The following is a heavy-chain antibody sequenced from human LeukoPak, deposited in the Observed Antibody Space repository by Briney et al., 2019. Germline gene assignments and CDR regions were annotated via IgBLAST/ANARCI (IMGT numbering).Heavy chain of an antibody. CDR3: ARDDSSWRNWFDS. D-gene: IGHD3-22*01. CDR2: ISCDGRKK. CDR1: GFTFSSHP. J-gene: IGHJ5*01. V-gene: IGHV3-30*04. Sequence: GRSLRLSCAASGFTFSSHPMHWVRQAPGKGLEWVAIISCDGRKKYYADFVEGRFTISRDNSKNTLYLQMNSLRAEDTALYYCARDDSSWRNWFDSWGQGTLVTVSS.